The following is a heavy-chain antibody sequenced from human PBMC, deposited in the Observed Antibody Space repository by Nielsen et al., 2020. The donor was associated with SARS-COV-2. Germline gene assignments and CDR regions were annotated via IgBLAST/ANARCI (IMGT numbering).Heavy chain of an antibody. D-gene: IGHD3-10*01. V-gene: IGHV1-69*04. J-gene: IGHJ6*02. CDR2: IVPIPRLT. Sequence: WVRQAPGQRLEWLGRIVPIPRLTNYAQKFQDRVTITADESTTTVHLELATVRSEDTALYYCTTENPRTGTGSYYSYNGMDVWGQGTTVTVSS. CDR3: TTENPRTGTGSYYSYNGMDV.